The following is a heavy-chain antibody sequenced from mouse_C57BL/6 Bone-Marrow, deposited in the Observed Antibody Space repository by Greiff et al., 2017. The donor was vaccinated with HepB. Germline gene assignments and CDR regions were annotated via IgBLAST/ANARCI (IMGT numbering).Heavy chain of an antibody. J-gene: IGHJ3*01. CDR2: GQGLEWIG. V-gene: IGHV1-64*01. D-gene: IGHD2-2*01. Sequence: VQLQQSGPELARPWASVKISCQAFYTFSRRVHFAIRDTNYWMHWVKQRPGQGLEWIGMIHPNSGSTNYNEKFKSKATLTVDKSSSTAYMQLSSLTSEDSAVYYCARGGYDGSFAYWGQGTLVTVSA. CDR1: YTFSRRVH. CDR3: SEDSAVYYCARGGYDGSFAY.